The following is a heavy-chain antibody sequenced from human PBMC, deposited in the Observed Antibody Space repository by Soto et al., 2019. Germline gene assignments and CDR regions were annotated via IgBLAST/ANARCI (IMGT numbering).Heavy chain of an antibody. Sequence: EVQLVESGGGLVQPGGSLRLSCAASGFTFSNHWMHWVRQAPGKGLVWVSRINSDGSTTTYADSVKGRFTISRHNAKNTLYLQLNSLRAEDTALYYCARGYSSGPDYWGQVTLVAVSS. CDR3: ARGYSSGPDY. CDR2: INSDGSTT. J-gene: IGHJ4*02. D-gene: IGHD6-19*01. CDR1: GFTFSNHW. V-gene: IGHV3-74*01.